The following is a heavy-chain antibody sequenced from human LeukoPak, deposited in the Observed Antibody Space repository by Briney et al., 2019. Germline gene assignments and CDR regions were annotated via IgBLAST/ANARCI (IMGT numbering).Heavy chain of an antibody. V-gene: IGHV3-33*01. J-gene: IGHJ4*02. CDR1: GFTFSSYG. Sequence: GGSLRLSCAASGFTFSSYGMHWVRQAPGKGLEWVAIIWYDGSNKYYVDSVKGRFTISRDNSKNTLYLQMNSLRAEDTAVYYCVRDRGTNGINDRGYFDYWGQGTLVTVSS. CDR2: IWYDGSNK. CDR3: VRDRGTNGINDRGYFDY. D-gene: IGHD1-1*01.